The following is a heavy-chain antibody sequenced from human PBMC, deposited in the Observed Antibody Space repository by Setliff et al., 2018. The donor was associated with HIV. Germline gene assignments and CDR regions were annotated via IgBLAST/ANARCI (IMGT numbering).Heavy chain of an antibody. V-gene: IGHV3-15*01. CDR3: AKDQAVVTPRYDAFDI. Sequence: GGSLRLSCVASGFTFNNAWMNWVRQAPGKGLEWLGRIKKSSDGGKTDDASPVKGRFTISRDDSKNTLYLQMNSLKTEDTAVYYCAKDQAVVTPRYDAFDIWGQGTMVTVSS. CDR1: GFTFNNAW. CDR2: IKKSSDGGKT. J-gene: IGHJ3*02. D-gene: IGHD2-15*01.